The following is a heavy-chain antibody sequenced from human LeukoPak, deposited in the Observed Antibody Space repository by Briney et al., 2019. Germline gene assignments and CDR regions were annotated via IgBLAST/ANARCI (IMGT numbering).Heavy chain of an antibody. J-gene: IGHJ4*02. CDR1: GFTFDDYA. CDR2: ISWNSGSI. D-gene: IGHD1-26*01. Sequence: GGSLRLSCAASGFTFDDYAMHWVRQAPGKGLEWVSGISWNSGSIGYADSVKGRFTISRDNAKNSLYLQMNSLRAEDTAVYYCTRDLWATTPDYWGQGTLVTVSS. CDR3: TRDLWATTPDY. V-gene: IGHV3-9*01.